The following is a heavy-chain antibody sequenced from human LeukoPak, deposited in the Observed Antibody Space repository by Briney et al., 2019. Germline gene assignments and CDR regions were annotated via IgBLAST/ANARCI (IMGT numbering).Heavy chain of an antibody. J-gene: IGHJ4*02. CDR2: IYYTGST. CDR3: ARINWNELDY. D-gene: IGHD1-20*01. CDR1: GGSISSSSYY. V-gene: IGHV4-39*01. Sequence: TSETLSLTCTVSGGSISSSSYYWGLIRQPPGKGLEWIGSIYYTGSTYYNPSLKSRVTISVDTSKNQFSLKLSSVTAADTAVYYCARINWNELDYWGQGTLVTVSS.